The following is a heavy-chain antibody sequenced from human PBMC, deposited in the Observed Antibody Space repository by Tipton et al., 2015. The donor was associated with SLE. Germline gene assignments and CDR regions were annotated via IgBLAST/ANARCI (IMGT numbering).Heavy chain of an antibody. CDR2: IYSGGST. V-gene: IGHV3-53*01. CDR3: AASGSGYDYLGY. CDR1: GFTVSSNY. J-gene: IGHJ4*02. D-gene: IGHD5-12*01. Sequence: SLRLSCAASGFTVSSNYMSWVRQAPGKGPEWVSVIYSGGSTYYADSVKGRFTISRDNSKNTLYLQMNSLRAEDTAVYYCAASGSGYDYLGYWGQGTLVTVSS.